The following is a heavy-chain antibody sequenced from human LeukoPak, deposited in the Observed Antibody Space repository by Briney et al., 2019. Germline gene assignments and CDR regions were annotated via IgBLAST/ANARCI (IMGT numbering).Heavy chain of an antibody. CDR3: AREGEGPVVVTARDAFDI. CDR2: ISAYNGNT. CDR1: GYTFTSYG. Sequence: GASVKVSCKASGYTFTSYGISWVRQAPGQGLEWMGWISAYNGNTNYAQNLQGRVTMTTDTSTRTAYMELRSLRSDDTAVYYCAREGEGPVVVTARDAFDIWGQGTMVTVSS. J-gene: IGHJ3*02. D-gene: IGHD2-21*02. V-gene: IGHV1-18*01.